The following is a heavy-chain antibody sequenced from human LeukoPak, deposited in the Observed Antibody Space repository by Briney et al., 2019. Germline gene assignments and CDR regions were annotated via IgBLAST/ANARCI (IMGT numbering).Heavy chain of an antibody. D-gene: IGHD6-13*01. CDR2: IYYSGST. J-gene: IGHJ4*02. CDR3: ARYSSSGLY. V-gene: IGHV4-59*08. Sequence: PSETLSLTCTVSGCSISSYYWSWIRQPPGKGLEWIGYIYYSGSTNYNPSLKSRVTISVDTSKNQISLKLSSVTAADTAVYYCARYSSSGLYWGQGTLVTVSS. CDR1: GCSISSYY.